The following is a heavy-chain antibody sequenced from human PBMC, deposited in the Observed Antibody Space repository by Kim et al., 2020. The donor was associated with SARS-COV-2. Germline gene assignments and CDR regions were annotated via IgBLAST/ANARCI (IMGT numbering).Heavy chain of an antibody. CDR3: ARQVDYNILTGYHSGPFDY. CDR1: GYSFTSYW. D-gene: IGHD3-9*01. Sequence: GESLKISCKGSGYSFTSYWIGWVRQMPGKGLEWMGIIYPGDSDTRHSPSFQGQVTISADKSISTAYLQWSSLKASDTAMYYCARQVDYNILTGYHSGPFDYWGQGTLVTVSS. V-gene: IGHV5-51*01. J-gene: IGHJ4*02. CDR2: IYPGDSDT.